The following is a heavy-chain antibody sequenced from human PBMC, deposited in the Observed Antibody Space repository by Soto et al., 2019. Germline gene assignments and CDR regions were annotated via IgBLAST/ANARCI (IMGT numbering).Heavy chain of an antibody. Sequence: SVKISCKASGGTFSSYAISWVRQAPGQGLEWMGGIIPIFGTANYAQKFQGRVTITADESTSTAYMELSSLRSEDTAVYYCARDVSGIVGAPGYYGMDVWGQGTTVTVSS. D-gene: IGHD1-26*01. CDR2: IIPIFGTA. CDR3: ARDVSGIVGAPGYYGMDV. V-gene: IGHV1-69*13. CDR1: GGTFSSYA. J-gene: IGHJ6*02.